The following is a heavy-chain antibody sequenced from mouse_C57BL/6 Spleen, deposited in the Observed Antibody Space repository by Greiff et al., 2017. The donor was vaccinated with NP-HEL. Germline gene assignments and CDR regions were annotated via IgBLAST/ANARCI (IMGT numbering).Heavy chain of an antibody. Sequence: EVHLVESGEGLVKPGGSLKLSCAASGFTFSSYAMSWVRQTPEKRLEWVAYISSGGDYIYYADTVKGRFTISRDNARNTLYLQMSSLKSEDTAMYYCTREGYDYDVGGAMGYWGQGTSVTVSS. CDR1: GFTFSSYA. D-gene: IGHD2-4*01. V-gene: IGHV5-9-1*02. CDR3: TREGYDYDVGGAMGY. J-gene: IGHJ4*01. CDR2: ISSGGDYI.